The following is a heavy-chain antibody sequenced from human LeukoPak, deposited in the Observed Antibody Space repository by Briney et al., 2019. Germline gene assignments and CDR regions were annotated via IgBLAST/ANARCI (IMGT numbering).Heavy chain of an antibody. D-gene: IGHD3-10*01. CDR1: GFTFADFY. CDR3: ARARPGVIDY. CDR2: IDEHGEGK. Sequence: GGSLRLSCTASGFTFADFYMSWVRQAPGKGLEWVANIDEHGEGKHYVDSVKGRFTISRDNTKNSLYLDMTYLRAEDTATYFCARARPGVIDYWGQRTLVPVSS. J-gene: IGHJ4*01. V-gene: IGHV3-7*01.